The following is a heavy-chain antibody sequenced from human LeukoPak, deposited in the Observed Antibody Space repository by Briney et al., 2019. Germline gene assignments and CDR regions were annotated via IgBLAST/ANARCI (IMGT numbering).Heavy chain of an antibody. Sequence: SETLSLTCTVSGGSISSYYWNWMRPPPGKGLEWIGYIHYSGSTKYNPSLKSRVTISVDTSKNQFSLKLSSVTAADTAVYYCARWYSSGWAFDYWGQGTLVPVSS. CDR2: IHYSGST. CDR3: ARWYSSGWAFDY. V-gene: IGHV4-59*08. J-gene: IGHJ4*02. CDR1: GGSISSYY. D-gene: IGHD6-19*01.